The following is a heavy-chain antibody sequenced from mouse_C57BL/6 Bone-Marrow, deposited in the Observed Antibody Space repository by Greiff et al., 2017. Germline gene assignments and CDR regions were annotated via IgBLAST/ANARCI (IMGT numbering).Heavy chain of an antibody. D-gene: IGHD1-1*01. CDR3: TRRKYYGSRWYFDV. J-gene: IGHJ1*03. CDR1: GYTFTDYE. V-gene: IGHV1-15*01. Sequence: QVQLKESGAELVRPGASVTLSCKASGYTFTDYEMHWVKQTPVHGLEWIGAIDPETGGTAYNQKFKGKAILTADKSSSTAYMELRSLTSEDSAVYYCTRRKYYGSRWYFDVWGTGTTVTVSS. CDR2: IDPETGGT.